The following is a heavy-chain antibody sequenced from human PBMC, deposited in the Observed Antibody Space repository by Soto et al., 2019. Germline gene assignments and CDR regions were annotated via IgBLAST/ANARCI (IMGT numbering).Heavy chain of an antibody. Sequence: SETLSLTCTVSGGSISSYYWSWIRQPPGKGLEWIGYIYYSGSTNYNPSLKSRVTISVDTSKNQFSLKLSSVTAADTAVYYCARSLRITIFGVVPPPDYWGQGTLVTVS. CDR2: IYYSGST. J-gene: IGHJ4*02. D-gene: IGHD3-3*01. V-gene: IGHV4-59*01. CDR1: GGSISSYY. CDR3: ARSLRITIFGVVPPPDY.